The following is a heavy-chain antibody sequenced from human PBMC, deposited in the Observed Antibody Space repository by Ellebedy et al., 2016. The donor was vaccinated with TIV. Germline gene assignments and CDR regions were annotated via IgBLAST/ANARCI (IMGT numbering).Heavy chain of an antibody. CDR3: SSYSFG. J-gene: IGHJ4*02. CDR2: ISSDSSTT. Sequence: GESLKISCVASGFSFNYYNMNWVRQAPGRGLEWVSYISSDSSTTDYADSVRGRCSISRDNAKNSLYLQVNSLRAEDTAVYYCSSYSFGWGQGTLVTVSS. D-gene: IGHD2-21*01. V-gene: IGHV3-48*04. CDR1: GFSFNYYN.